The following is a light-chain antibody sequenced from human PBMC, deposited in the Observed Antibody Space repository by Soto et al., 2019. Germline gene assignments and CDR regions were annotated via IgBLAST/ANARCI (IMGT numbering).Light chain of an antibody. V-gene: IGKV3-20*01. Sequence: EIVLTQSPGTLSLSPGERVTPSCRASQSVNSSYLAWYQHKPGQAPRLLIYGASTRATGIPDRFSGSGSGTDFTLTIARLEPGDFAVYYCQQYGNSPRTFGQGTKVDIK. CDR3: QQYGNSPRT. J-gene: IGKJ1*01. CDR1: QSVNSSY. CDR2: GAS.